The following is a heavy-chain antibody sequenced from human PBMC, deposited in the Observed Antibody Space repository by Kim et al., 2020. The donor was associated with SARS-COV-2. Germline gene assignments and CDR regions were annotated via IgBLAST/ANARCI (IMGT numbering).Heavy chain of an antibody. Sequence: GGSLRLSCAASGFTFSSYAMSWVRQAPGKGLEWVSAISGSGGSTYYADSVKGRFTISRDNSKNTLYLQMNSLRAEDTAVYYCAKDDYYGSGSYYNARDYWGQGTLVTVSS. V-gene: IGHV3-23*01. CDR2: ISGSGGST. CDR1: GFTFSSYA. J-gene: IGHJ4*02. CDR3: AKDDYYGSGSYYNARDY. D-gene: IGHD3-10*01.